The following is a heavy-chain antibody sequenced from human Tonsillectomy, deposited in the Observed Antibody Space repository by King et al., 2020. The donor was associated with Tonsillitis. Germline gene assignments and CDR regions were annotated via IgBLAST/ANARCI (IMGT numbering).Heavy chain of an antibody. D-gene: IGHD3-10*01. J-gene: IGHJ1*01. CDR3: HCFRGVAEY. Sequence: VQLVESGGGVVQPGRSLRLSCTASGFNFPSYGIHWVRQAPGKGLEWVAVISYDGSHQFYADSVKGRFIGSRDNSKHTAYLEMNSLRSDDTAVYFCHCFRGVAEYWGQGTVVTVSS. CDR2: ISYDGSHQ. V-gene: IGHV3-30*19. CDR1: GFNFPSYG.